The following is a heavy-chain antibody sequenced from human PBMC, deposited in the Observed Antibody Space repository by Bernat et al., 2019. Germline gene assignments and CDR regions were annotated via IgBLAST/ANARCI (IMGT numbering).Heavy chain of an antibody. V-gene: IGHV4-34*01. D-gene: IGHD1-1*01. CDR3: ARRSLDGTLDY. CDR1: GGSFSAHY. J-gene: IGHJ4*02. CDR2: IHHRGST. Sequence: QVQLQQRGAGLLKPSETLSLTCAVYGGSFSAHYWSRIRQPPGKGREWIGEIHHRGSTNYNVSLKSRVNILADASKNQFSLKLTSMTAADTAVYYCARRSLDGTLDYWGQGTRVNVSS.